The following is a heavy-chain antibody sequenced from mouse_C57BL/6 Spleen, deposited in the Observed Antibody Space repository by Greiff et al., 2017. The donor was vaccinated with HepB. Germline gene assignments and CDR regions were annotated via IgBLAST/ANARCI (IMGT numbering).Heavy chain of an antibody. Sequence: EVKLQESGPELVKPGASVKIPCKASGYTFTDYNMDWVKQSHGKSLEWIGDINPNNGGTIYNQKFKGKATLTVDKSSSTAYMELRSLTSEDTAVYYCARRLGPFFAYWGQGTLVTVSA. D-gene: IGHD3-1*01. CDR1: GYTFTDYN. J-gene: IGHJ3*01. CDR3: ARRLGPFFAY. V-gene: IGHV1-18*01. CDR2: INPNNGGT.